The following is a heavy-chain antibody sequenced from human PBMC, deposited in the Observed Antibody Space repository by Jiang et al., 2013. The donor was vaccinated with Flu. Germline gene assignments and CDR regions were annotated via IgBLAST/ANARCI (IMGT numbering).Heavy chain of an antibody. Sequence: LKPSGTLSLTCAVSGGSISSSNWWSWVRQPPGKGLEWIGEIYHSGSTNYNPSLKSRVTISVDKSKNQFSLKLSSVTAADTAVYYCASGIAVAASYWYFDLWGRGTLVTVSS. CDR2: IYHSGST. D-gene: IGHD6-19*01. V-gene: IGHV4-4*02. CDR1: GGSISSSNW. J-gene: IGHJ2*01. CDR3: ASGIAVAASYWYFDL.